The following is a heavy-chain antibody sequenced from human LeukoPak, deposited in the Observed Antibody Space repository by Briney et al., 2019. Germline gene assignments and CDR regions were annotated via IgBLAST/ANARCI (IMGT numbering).Heavy chain of an antibody. CDR3: ARQGFVSYYYSYMDV. D-gene: IGHD2-21*01. J-gene: IGHJ6*03. V-gene: IGHV1-18*04. CDR1: GYTFSSYG. Sequence: ASVKVSCKSSGYTFSSYGITWVRQAPGQGLEWMGWISAYDGDTSYAQMLQGRVTMTTDTSTSTAYMELRSLTSDDTAVYYCARQGFVSYYYSYMDVWGKGTTVTVSS. CDR2: ISAYDGDT.